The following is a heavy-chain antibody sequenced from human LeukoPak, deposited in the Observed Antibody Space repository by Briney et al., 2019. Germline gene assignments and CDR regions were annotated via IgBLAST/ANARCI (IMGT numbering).Heavy chain of an antibody. CDR2: ISSSGSTI. Sequence: PGGSLRLSCAASGFTFSSYEMNWVRQAPGKGLEWVSYISSSGSTIYYADSVKGRFTISRDNAKNSLYLQMNSLRAEDTAVYYCARVRVAVAAPYYFDYWGQGTLVTVSS. CDR3: ARVRVAVAAPYYFDY. D-gene: IGHD6-19*01. V-gene: IGHV3-48*03. CDR1: GFTFSSYE. J-gene: IGHJ4*02.